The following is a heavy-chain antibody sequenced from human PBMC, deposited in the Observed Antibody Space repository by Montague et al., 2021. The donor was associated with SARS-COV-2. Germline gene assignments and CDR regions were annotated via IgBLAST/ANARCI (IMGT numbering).Heavy chain of an antibody. V-gene: IGHV4-39*01. Sequence: SETLSLTCSVSGYSIGSNRYYWGWIRQPPGKGLEWIGSIYYSGSTYYNPSLKSRVTISVDTSKNQFSLKLSSVTAADTAVYYCARQGPLFSWFDPWGQGTLVTVSS. CDR3: ARQGPLFSWFDP. CDR1: GYSIGSNRYY. D-gene: IGHD3-10*02. CDR2: IYYSGST. J-gene: IGHJ5*02.